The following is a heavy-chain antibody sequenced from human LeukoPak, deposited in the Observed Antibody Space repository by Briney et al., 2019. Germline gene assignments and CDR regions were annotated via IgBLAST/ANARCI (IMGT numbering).Heavy chain of an antibody. CDR3: ARDQPGTYTMSST. Sequence: GGSLRLSCVASGFTFVHFSMHWVRQAPGRGLEWVAFVSGEQTDKYYADSVKGRFTISRDNSRNTLFLEMNSLRPDDTAVYYCARDQPGTYTMSSTWGQGTLVTVSS. V-gene: IGHV3-30*04. D-gene: IGHD7-27*01. J-gene: IGHJ5*02. CDR2: VSGEQTDK. CDR1: GFTFVHFS.